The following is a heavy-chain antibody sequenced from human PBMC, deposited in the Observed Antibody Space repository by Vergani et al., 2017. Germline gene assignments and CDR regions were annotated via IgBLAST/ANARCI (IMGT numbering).Heavy chain of an antibody. Sequence: QLQLQESGPGLVKPSETLSLTCTVSGGSISSSSYYWGWIRQPPGKGLEWIGSIYYSGSTYYNPSLKSRVTISVDTSKNQFSLKLSSVTAADTAVYYCARAEYYDFWSGYYNAKYCYYIDVWGKGTTVTVSS. V-gene: IGHV4-39*07. CDR1: GGSISSSSYY. CDR2: IYYSGST. D-gene: IGHD3-3*01. J-gene: IGHJ6*03. CDR3: ARAEYYDFWSGYYNAKYCYYIDV.